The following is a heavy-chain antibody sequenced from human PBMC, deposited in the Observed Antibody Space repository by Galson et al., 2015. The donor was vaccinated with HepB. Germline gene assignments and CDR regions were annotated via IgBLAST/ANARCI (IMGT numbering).Heavy chain of an antibody. Sequence: SVKVSCKASGGTFSSYAISWVRQAPGQGLEWMGGIIPIFGTANYAQKFQGRVTITADESTSTAYMELSSLRSEDTAVYYCARGYSTNNWFDPWGQGTLVTVSS. D-gene: IGHD4-11*01. J-gene: IGHJ5*02. CDR3: ARGYSTNNWFDP. CDR2: IIPIFGTA. V-gene: IGHV1-69*13. CDR1: GGTFSSYA.